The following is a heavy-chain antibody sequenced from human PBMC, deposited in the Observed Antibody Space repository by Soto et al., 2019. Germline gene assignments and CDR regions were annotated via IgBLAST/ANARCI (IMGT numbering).Heavy chain of an antibody. CDR3: ARENSYFDY. CDR2: ISAYNANA. Sequence: QIQLLQSGAVVKKPGASVKVTCKASGYTFRNFGISWVRQAPGQGLEWMGWISAYNANANYAQKFQGRLTMTADTSTSTAYMELGSLRSDDTAVYYCARENSYFDYWGQGTLVTVSS. CDR1: GYTFRNFG. V-gene: IGHV1-18*01. J-gene: IGHJ4*02.